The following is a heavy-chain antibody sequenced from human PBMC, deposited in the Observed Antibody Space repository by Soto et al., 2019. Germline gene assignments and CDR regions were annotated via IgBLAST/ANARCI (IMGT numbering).Heavy chain of an antibody. Sequence: ASVKVSCKASGYTLSAYWLHWVRQAPGQGLEWMGYINPNTGGTNYAQIFQGRVTLTRDTSISTAYMDLSSLRSDDTAVYYCARTSTRGYSGYDLDFWGQGTLVTVSS. V-gene: IGHV1-2*02. CDR1: GYTLSAYW. CDR2: INPNTGGT. CDR3: ARTSTRGYSGYDLDF. J-gene: IGHJ4*02. D-gene: IGHD5-12*01.